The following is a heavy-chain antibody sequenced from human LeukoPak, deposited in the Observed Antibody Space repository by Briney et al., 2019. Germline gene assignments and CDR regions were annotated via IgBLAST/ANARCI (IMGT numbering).Heavy chain of an antibody. V-gene: IGHV3-30*02. CDR2: IRYDVSNK. Sequence: GGSLRLSCAASGFTFSSYGMHWVRQAPGKGLEWVAFIRYDVSNKYYADSVKGRFTISRDNSKNTLYLQMNSLRAEDTAVYYCAKERYSSSSLFAVTPFDYWGQGTRITVSS. J-gene: IGHJ4*02. CDR1: GFTFSSYG. CDR3: AKERYSSSSLFAVTPFDY. D-gene: IGHD6-13*01.